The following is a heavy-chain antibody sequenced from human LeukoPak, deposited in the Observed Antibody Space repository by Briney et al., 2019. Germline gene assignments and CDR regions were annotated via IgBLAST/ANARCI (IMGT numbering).Heavy chain of an antibody. V-gene: IGHV1-69*13. CDR3: AREVNDDYVWGSYRYTRGYFDY. CDR2: IIPIFGTA. CDR1: GGTFSSYA. J-gene: IGHJ4*02. D-gene: IGHD3-16*02. Sequence: SVKVSCKASGGTFSSYAISWVRQAPGQGLEWMGGIIPIFGTANYAQKFQGRVTITADESTSTAYMELSSPRSEDTAVCYCAREVNDDYVWGSYRYTRGYFDYWGQGTLVTVSS.